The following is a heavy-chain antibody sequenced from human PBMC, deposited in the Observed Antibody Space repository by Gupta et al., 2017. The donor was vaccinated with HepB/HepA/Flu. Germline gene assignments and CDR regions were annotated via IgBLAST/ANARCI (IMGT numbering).Heavy chain of an antibody. Sequence: EVQLLESGGGLVEPGGSLRLSCAASGFTFRNYAMTWIRQAPGKGLEWVSAISGSGGSPYYADSVKGRFTVSRDNSKNTLYLQMNSLRAEDTALYYCAKERAAVATPFDYWGQGTLVTVSS. V-gene: IGHV3-23*01. CDR3: AKERAAVATPFDY. J-gene: IGHJ4*02. D-gene: IGHD4-23*01. CDR2: ISGSGGSP. CDR1: GFTFRNYA.